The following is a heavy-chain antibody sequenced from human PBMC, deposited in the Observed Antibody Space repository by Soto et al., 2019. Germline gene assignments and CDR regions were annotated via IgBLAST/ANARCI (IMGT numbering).Heavy chain of an antibody. CDR1: GFTFSSYG. J-gene: IGHJ3*02. V-gene: IGHV3-33*01. CDR3: ARDGGAFDI. CDR2: IWCDGSNK. Sequence: QVQLVESGGGVVQPGRSLRLSCAASGFTFSSYGMHWVRQAPGKGLEWVAVIWCDGSNKYYADSVKGRFTISRDNSKNTLYLQMNILRAEDTAVYYCARDGGAFDIWGQGTMVTVSS.